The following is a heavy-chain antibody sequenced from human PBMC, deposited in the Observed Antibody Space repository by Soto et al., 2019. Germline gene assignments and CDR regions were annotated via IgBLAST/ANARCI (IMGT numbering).Heavy chain of an antibody. V-gene: IGHV3-48*01. Sequence: EVQLVESGGGLVQPGGSLRLSCAASGFTFSSYSMNWVRQAPGKGLEWVSYISSSSITIYYSDSVKGRFTISRDNAKNSLYLQMNSLRAEDTAVYYCARDLTYGHLDYWGQGTLVTVSA. CDR3: ARDLTYGHLDY. CDR1: GFTFSSYS. J-gene: IGHJ4*02. CDR2: ISSSSITI. D-gene: IGHD4-17*01.